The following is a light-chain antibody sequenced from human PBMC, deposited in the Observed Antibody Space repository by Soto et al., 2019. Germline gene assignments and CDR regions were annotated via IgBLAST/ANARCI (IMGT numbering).Light chain of an antibody. J-gene: IGKJ2*01. V-gene: IGKV3-20*01. CDR2: GAS. Sequence: EIVLTQSPGTLSLSPGERATLSCRASQSVSSSYLAWYQQKPGQAPRLLIYGASSRANGIPDRFSGSGSGTDFTLTISRLEPEDFAEYYCQQYGSSPYTFGEGPKLEIK. CDR3: QQYGSSPYT. CDR1: QSVSSSY.